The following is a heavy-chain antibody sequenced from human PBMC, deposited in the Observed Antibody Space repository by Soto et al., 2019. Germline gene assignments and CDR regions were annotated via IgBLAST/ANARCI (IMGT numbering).Heavy chain of an antibody. Sequence: SETLSLTCTVSGGSISSYYWSWIRQPPGKGLEWIGYIYYSGSTNYNPSLKSRVTISVDTSKNQFSLKLSSVTAADTAVYYCARDSMVRGLSYGMDVWGQGTTVTVSS. V-gene: IGHV4-59*01. CDR2: IYYSGST. CDR1: GGSISSYY. D-gene: IGHD3-10*01. J-gene: IGHJ6*02. CDR3: ARDSMVRGLSYGMDV.